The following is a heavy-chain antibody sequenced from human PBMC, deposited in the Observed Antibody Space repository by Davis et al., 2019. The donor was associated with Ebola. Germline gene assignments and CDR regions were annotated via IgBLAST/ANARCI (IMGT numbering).Heavy chain of an antibody. Sequence: GESLKISCAISGLSLAPYGMHWVRQAPGKGLEWVAFISYDGRNTEYGDAVKGRFTISRDNAKNTLYLQMNSLRPEDTGVYYCAKGTVTTPYYFYGMDVWGQGTTVTVSS. CDR2: ISYDGRNT. V-gene: IGHV3-30*02. J-gene: IGHJ6*02. D-gene: IGHD4-11*01. CDR1: GLSLAPYG. CDR3: AKGTVTTPYYFYGMDV.